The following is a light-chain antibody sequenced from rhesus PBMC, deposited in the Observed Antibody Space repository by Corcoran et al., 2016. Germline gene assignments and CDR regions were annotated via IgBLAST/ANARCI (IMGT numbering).Light chain of an antibody. J-gene: IGKJ1*01. CDR2: AAY. CDR3: LQYNSDPPT. V-gene: IGKV1-43*02. CDR1: QGISTY. Sequence: DIQMTQSPSSLSASVGDRVTITCRASQGISTYLNWYQQKPGKAPKRLIYAAYSLESGVPSRFSGSGSGTDVTLTISSLQPEDFATYYCLQYNSDPPTFGQGTKVEIK.